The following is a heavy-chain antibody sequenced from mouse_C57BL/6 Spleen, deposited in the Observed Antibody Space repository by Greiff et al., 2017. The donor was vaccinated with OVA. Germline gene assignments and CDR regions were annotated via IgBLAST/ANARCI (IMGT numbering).Heavy chain of an antibody. CDR3: ARESNYPDY. V-gene: IGHV1-55*01. Sequence: QVQLKQSGAELVKPGASVKMSCKASGYTFTSYWITWVKQRPGQGLEWIGDIYPGSGSTNYNEKFKSKATLTVDTSSSTAYMQLSSLTSEDSAVYYCARESNYPDYWGQGTTLTVSS. CDR2: IYPGSGST. CDR1: GYTFTSYW. D-gene: IGHD5-1*01. J-gene: IGHJ2*01.